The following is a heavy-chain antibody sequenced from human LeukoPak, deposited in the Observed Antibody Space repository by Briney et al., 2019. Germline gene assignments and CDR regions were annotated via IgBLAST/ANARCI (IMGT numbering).Heavy chain of an antibody. Sequence: ASVKVSCKASGYTFTSYYMHWVRQAPGQGLEWMGIINPSGGSTSYAQKFQGRVTITADKSTSTAYMELSSLRSEDTAVYYCARGYYDSSGYYPDWGQGTLVTVSS. V-gene: IGHV1-46*01. D-gene: IGHD3-22*01. CDR1: GYTFTSYY. CDR2: INPSGGST. J-gene: IGHJ4*02. CDR3: ARGYYDSSGYYPD.